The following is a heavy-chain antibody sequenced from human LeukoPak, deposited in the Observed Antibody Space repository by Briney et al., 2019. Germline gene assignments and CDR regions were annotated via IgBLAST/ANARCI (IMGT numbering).Heavy chain of an antibody. J-gene: IGHJ4*02. Sequence: PGGSLRPSCAASGFTFSTYAMSWVRQAPGKGLEWVSGISSSGGTTYYADSVKGRFTISRDNSENTLYVQMNSLRAEDTAVYYCAKGDYGDYSYFDYWGQGTLVTVSS. CDR2: ISSSGGTT. D-gene: IGHD4-17*01. CDR3: AKGDYGDYSYFDY. V-gene: IGHV3-23*01. CDR1: GFTFSTYA.